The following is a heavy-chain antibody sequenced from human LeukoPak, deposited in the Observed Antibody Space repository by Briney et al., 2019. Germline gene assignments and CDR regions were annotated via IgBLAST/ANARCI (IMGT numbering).Heavy chain of an antibody. Sequence: GGSLRLSCAASGFTVSSNYMSWVSQAPRKGREWLSVIYSGGSTYYADSVKGRFTISRHNTKNTLYLQMISLRAEDTAVYYCARVGSTVDYWGEGTLVTVSS. CDR3: ARVGSTVDY. V-gene: IGHV3-53*04. J-gene: IGHJ4*02. CDR1: GFTVSSNY. D-gene: IGHD2-2*01. CDR2: IYSGGST.